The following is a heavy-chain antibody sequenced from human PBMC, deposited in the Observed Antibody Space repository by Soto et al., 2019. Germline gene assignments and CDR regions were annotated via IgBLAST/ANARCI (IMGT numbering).Heavy chain of an antibody. J-gene: IGHJ6*03. CDR2: IYYSGST. V-gene: IGHV4-39*01. CDR1: GGSISSSSYY. Sequence: PSETLSLTCTVSGGSISSSSYYWGWIRQPPGKGLEWIGSIYYSGSTYYNPSLKSRVTISVDTSKNQFSLKLSSVTAADTAVYYCASEGKIDYYYYMDVWGKGTTVTVSS. CDR3: ASEGKIDYYYYMDV.